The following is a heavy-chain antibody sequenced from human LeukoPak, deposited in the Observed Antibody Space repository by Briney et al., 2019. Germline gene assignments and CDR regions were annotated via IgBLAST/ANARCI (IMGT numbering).Heavy chain of an antibody. CDR1: GYTFTSYD. CDR2: INPSGGKT. D-gene: IGHD3-3*01. Sequence: ASVKVSCKASGYTFTSYDINWVRQAPGQGLEWMGIINPSGGKTTYAQKFQGRVTMTRDTSTSTVYMELSSLRSEDTAVYYCARDPTVITSSRITIFGGVKSPHNWFDPWGQGTLVTVPS. J-gene: IGHJ5*02. V-gene: IGHV1-46*01. CDR3: ARDPTVITSSRITIFGGVKSPHNWFDP.